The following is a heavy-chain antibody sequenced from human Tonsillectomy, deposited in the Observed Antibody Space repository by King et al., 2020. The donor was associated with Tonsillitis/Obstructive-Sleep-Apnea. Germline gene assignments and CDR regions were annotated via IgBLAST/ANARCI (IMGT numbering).Heavy chain of an antibody. CDR3: ATGRAPDNSKDLYYYYMEV. J-gene: IGHJ6*03. V-gene: IGHV4-34*01. D-gene: IGHD4-11*01. CDR1: GESFSSNS. Sequence: VQLQQWGAGLLKASETLSLTCAVYGESFSSNSWTWIRQPPGKGLEWIGEINHSGSTNNTPSLKNRVTISADSSKNQFSLKMTSVTAADTAVYYCATGRAPDNSKDLYYYYMEVWGKGTTVTVSS. CDR2: INHSGST.